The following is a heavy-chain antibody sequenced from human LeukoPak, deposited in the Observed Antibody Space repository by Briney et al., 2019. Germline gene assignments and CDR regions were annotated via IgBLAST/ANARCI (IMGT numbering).Heavy chain of an antibody. V-gene: IGHV3-30*02. J-gene: IGHJ6*03. CDR2: IRYDGSNK. Sequence: GGSLRLSCAASGFTFSSYGMHWVRQAPGKGLEWVAFIRYDGSNKYYADSVKGRFTISRDNSKNTLYLQMNSLRAEDTAVYYCAKQYSSGWQTYYYMDVWGKGTTVTISS. CDR1: GFTFSSYG. D-gene: IGHD6-19*01. CDR3: AKQYSSGWQTYYYMDV.